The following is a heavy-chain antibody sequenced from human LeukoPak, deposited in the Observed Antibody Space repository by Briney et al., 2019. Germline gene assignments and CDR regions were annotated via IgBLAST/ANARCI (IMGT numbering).Heavy chain of an antibody. CDR3: AKDPAITMIVVVITRIRYYYFDY. D-gene: IGHD3-22*01. V-gene: IGHV3-53*01. CDR2: IYSGGST. Sequence: PGGSLRLSCAASGFTVGSNYMSWVRQAPGKGLEWVSVIYSGGSTYYADSVKGRFTISRDNSKNTLYLQMNSLRAEDTAVYYCAKDPAITMIVVVITRIRYYYFDYWGQGTLVTVSS. J-gene: IGHJ4*02. CDR1: GFTVGSNY.